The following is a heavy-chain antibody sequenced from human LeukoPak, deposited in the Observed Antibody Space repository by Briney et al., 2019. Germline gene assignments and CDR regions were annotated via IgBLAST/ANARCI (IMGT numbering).Heavy chain of an antibody. Sequence: PSETLSLTCTVSGGSISSSSYYWGWIRQPPGKGLEWIGSIYYSGSTYYNPSLKSRVTISVDTSKNQFSLKLSSVTAADTAVYYCARVNWSNWYFDLWGRGTLVTVSS. CDR1: GGSISSSSYY. J-gene: IGHJ2*01. CDR3: ARVNWSNWYFDL. V-gene: IGHV4-39*07. D-gene: IGHD1-20*01. CDR2: IYYSGST.